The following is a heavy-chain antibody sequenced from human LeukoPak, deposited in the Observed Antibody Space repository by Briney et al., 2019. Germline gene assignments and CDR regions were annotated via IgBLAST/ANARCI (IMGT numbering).Heavy chain of an antibody. CDR3: ARSYGHLTELDF. J-gene: IGHJ4*02. CDR1: GYTFTDYY. D-gene: IGHD3-9*01. Sequence: PSVTLSCKTSGYTFTDYYMHWVRLAPGQGLEWMGWINPDSGGTNNAQKFQGRVTTTRDTSISTVYMQLSGLRSDDTAVYYCARSYGHLTELDFWGQSTLVIVSS. V-gene: IGHV1-2*02. CDR2: INPDSGGT.